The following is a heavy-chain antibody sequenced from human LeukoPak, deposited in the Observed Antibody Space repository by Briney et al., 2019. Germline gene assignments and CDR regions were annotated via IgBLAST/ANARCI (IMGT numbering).Heavy chain of an antibody. V-gene: IGHV3-74*01. Sequence: GGSLRLSCAASGFTFSSYWMHWVRQAPGKGLVWVSRINSDGSSTSYADSVKGRFTISRDNSRNTLYLQMNSLRAEDTAVYYCARARYSSGWYWGGTDYWGQGTLVTVSS. CDR1: GFTFSSYW. CDR3: ARARYSSGWYWGGTDY. J-gene: IGHJ4*02. CDR2: INSDGSST. D-gene: IGHD6-19*01.